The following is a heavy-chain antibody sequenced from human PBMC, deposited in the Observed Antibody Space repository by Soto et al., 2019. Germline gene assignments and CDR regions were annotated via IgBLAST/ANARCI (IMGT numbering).Heavy chain of an antibody. J-gene: IGHJ4*02. CDR2: ISATGGST. CDR1: GFTFNNYA. CDR3: AKDRLAGNFDY. V-gene: IGHV3-23*01. Sequence: GGSLRLSCAASGFTFNNYAMNWVRQAPGKGLEWVATISATGGSTYYADSVKGRFTISRDNSKNTLYLQMNGLRVEDTAVYYCAKDRLAGNFDYWGQGTQVTVS.